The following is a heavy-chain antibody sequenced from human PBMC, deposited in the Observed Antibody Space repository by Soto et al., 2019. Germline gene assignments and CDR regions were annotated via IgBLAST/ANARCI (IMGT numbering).Heavy chain of an antibody. J-gene: IGHJ4*02. V-gene: IGHV3-21*06. CDR3: ARESEDLPSNFAY. CDR1: GFTFTRYS. Sequence: EVQLVESGGGLVKPGGSLRLSCAASGFTFTRYSMNWVRQAPGKGLEWVSSISSTTNYIYYGDSMKGRFTISRDNAKNSLYLEMNSLRAEDTAVYYCARESEDLPSNFAYWGQGTLVTVSS. CDR2: ISSTTNYI.